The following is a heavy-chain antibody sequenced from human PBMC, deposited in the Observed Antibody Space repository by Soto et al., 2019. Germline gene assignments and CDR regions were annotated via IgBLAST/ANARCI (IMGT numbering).Heavy chain of an antibody. Sequence: ASVKVSCKASGNTFTSYAMHWVRQARGQRLEWMGWINAGNGNTKYSQKFQGRVTITRDTSASTAYMELSSLRSEDTAVYYCARDVAGRSYQPIDFWGQGTLVTVSS. V-gene: IGHV1-3*01. CDR1: GNTFTSYA. J-gene: IGHJ4*02. CDR2: INAGNGNT. D-gene: IGHD2-15*01. CDR3: ARDVAGRSYQPIDF.